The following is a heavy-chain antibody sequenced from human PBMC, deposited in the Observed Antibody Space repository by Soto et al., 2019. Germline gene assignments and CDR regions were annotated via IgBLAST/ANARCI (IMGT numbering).Heavy chain of an antibody. D-gene: IGHD3-22*01. J-gene: IGHJ3*02. CDR3: ASADTYYYDSSGYAFDI. V-gene: IGHV1-8*01. Sequence: ASVKVSCKASGYTFTSYDINWVRQATGQGLEWMGWMNPNSGNTGYAQKFQGRATMTRNTSISTAYMELSSLRSEDTAVYYCASADTYYYDSSGYAFDIWGQGTMVTVSS. CDR1: GYTFTSYD. CDR2: MNPNSGNT.